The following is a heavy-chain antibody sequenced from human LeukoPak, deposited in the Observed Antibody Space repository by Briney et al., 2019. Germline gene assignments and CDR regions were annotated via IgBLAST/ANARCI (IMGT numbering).Heavy chain of an antibody. J-gene: IGHJ4*02. CDR1: GYSFTNYW. Sequence: GESLKISCKGSGYSFTNYWIAWVRQMPGKGLEWMGIIYPDDSDAKYSPSCQGQVTMSVDKSISTAYLQWSSLKASDSAMYYCARHGIEYDFWGQGTLVTVSS. CDR2: IYPDDSDA. CDR3: ARHGIEYDF. D-gene: IGHD1-1*01. V-gene: IGHV5-51*01.